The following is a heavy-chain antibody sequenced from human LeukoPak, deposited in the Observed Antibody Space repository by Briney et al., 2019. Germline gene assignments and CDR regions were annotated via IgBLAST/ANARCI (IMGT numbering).Heavy chain of an antibody. Sequence: GGSLRLSCAASGFTFSSYAMSWVRRAPGKGLEWVSAISGSGGSTYYADSAKGRFTISRDNSKNTLYLQMNSLRAEDTAVYYCAKRIVGTPGAFDIWGQGTMVTVSS. V-gene: IGHV3-23*01. CDR1: GFTFSSYA. CDR2: ISGSGGST. J-gene: IGHJ3*02. CDR3: AKRIVGTPGAFDI. D-gene: IGHD1-26*01.